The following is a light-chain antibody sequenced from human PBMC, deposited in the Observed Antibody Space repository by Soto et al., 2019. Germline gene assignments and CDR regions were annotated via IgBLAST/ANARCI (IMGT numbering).Light chain of an antibody. J-gene: IGKJ4*01. V-gene: IGKV3-20*01. CDR3: QQYDTSPPLT. CDR1: QSVRSNY. Sequence: EIVLTQSPGTLSLSPGDRATLSCRASQSVRSNYLAWYQQKPGQAPRLLLYGASSRATGIPDRFSGSGSGTDFNLTISRLEPEDFAVCYCQQYDTSPPLTFGGGTKVEIK. CDR2: GAS.